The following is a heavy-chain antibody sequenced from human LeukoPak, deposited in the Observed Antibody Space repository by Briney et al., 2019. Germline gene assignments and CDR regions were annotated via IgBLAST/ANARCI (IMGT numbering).Heavy chain of an antibody. CDR2: IYYSGST. Sequence: SETLSLTCTVSGGSISSSSYYWGWIRQPPRKGLEWIGNIYYSGSTYYNPSLKSRVIISVDTSKNQFSLNLSSVTAADTAVYYCARSSGYSKNYFDYWGQGTLVTVSP. CDR1: GGSISSSSYY. CDR3: ARSSGYSKNYFDY. V-gene: IGHV4-39*01. D-gene: IGHD5-18*01. J-gene: IGHJ4*02.